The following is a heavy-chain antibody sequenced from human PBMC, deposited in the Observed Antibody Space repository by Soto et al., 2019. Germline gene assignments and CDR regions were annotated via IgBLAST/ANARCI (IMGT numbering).Heavy chain of an antibody. Sequence: ASVKVSCKVSRYTLTELSMHWVRQAPGKGLEWMGGFDPEDGETIYAQKFQGRVTMTEDTSTDTAYMELSSLRSEDTAVYYCAASGYSYGPSAFDYWGQGTLVTVSS. CDR1: RYTLTELS. CDR3: AASGYSYGPSAFDY. J-gene: IGHJ4*02. CDR2: FDPEDGET. V-gene: IGHV1-24*01. D-gene: IGHD5-18*01.